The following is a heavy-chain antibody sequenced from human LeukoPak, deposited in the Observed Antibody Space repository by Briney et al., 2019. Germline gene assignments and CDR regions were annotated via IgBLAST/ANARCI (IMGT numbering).Heavy chain of an antibody. V-gene: IGHV3-30*02. CDR2: ILYDGSNK. CDR3: AKGVGDNHY. D-gene: IGHD1-26*01. CDR1: GFTFSSYG. J-gene: IGHJ4*02. Sequence: PGGSLRLSCAASGFTFSSYGMHWVRQAPGKGLEWVAFILYDGSNKYYADSVKGRFTISRDNSKNTLYLQMNSLRAEDTAVYYCAKGVGDNHYWGQGTLVTVSS.